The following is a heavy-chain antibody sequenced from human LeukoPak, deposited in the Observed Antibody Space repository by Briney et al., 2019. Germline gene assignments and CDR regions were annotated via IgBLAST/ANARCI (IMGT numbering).Heavy chain of an antibody. J-gene: IGHJ4*02. CDR1: GGPFSGYY. CDR2: INHSGST. Sequence: PSETLSLTCAVYGGPFSGYYWSWIRQPPGKGLEWIGEINHSGSTNYNPSLKSRVTISVDTSKNQFSLKLSSVTAADTAVYYCARGRDYVWGSYRYYFDYWGQGTLVTVSS. V-gene: IGHV4-34*01. D-gene: IGHD3-16*02. CDR3: ARGRDYVWGSYRYYFDY.